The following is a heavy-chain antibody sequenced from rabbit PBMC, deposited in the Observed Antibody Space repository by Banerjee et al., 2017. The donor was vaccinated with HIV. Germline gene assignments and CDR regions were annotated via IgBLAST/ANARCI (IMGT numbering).Heavy chain of an antibody. CDR1: GFSFSSGYY. J-gene: IGHJ4*01. Sequence: QSLEESGGDLVKPGASLTLTCTASGFSFSSGYYMCWVRQAPGKGLEWIACIGAGIGGNTVYASWAKGRFTISKTSSTTVTLQMTSLTGADTANYFCAKDGTGAGHQFTLWGPGTLVTVS. V-gene: IGHV1S40*01. CDR3: AKDGTGAGHQFTL. CDR2: IGAGIGGNT. D-gene: IGHD7-1*01.